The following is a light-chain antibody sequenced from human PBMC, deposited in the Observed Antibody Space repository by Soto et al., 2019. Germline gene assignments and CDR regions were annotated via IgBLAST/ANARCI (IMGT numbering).Light chain of an antibody. V-gene: IGKV3-20*01. J-gene: IGKJ5*01. CDR1: QSVSSSY. CDR2: GAS. Sequence: EIVLTQSPGTQSLSPGERATLSCRGSQSVSSSYLAWYQQKPGQAPRLLIYGASSRATGIPDRFSGSGSGTDFTLTISRLEPEDFAVYYCQQYGSSPPITFGQGTRLEIK. CDR3: QQYGSSPPIT.